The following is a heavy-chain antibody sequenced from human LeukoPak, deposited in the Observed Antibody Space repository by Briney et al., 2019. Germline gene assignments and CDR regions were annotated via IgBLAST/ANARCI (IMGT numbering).Heavy chain of an antibody. CDR1: GFTFGSYE. Sequence: GGSLRLSCEASGFTFGSYEMTWVRQAPGKGLEWLSYISTSGSIIVYADSVRGRFTISRDNAKNSLYLQMNSLRAEDTAVYYCARDLTARTPVFDYWGQGTLVTVSS. CDR2: ISTSGSII. J-gene: IGHJ4*02. CDR3: ARDLTARTPVFDY. D-gene: IGHD1-14*01. V-gene: IGHV3-48*03.